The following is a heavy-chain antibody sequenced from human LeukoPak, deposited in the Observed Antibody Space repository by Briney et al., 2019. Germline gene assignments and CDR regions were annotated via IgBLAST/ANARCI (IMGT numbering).Heavy chain of an antibody. Sequence: ASVKVSCKASGYTLTGYYIHWVRQAPGQGLECMGWINPNSGGTNYAQKFQGRVTMTRDTSISTAYMELSRLRSDDTAVYYCARDTDSSRPLDYWGQGTLVTVSS. V-gene: IGHV1-2*02. CDR2: INPNSGGT. J-gene: IGHJ4*02. CDR1: GYTLTGYY. CDR3: ARDTDSSRPLDY. D-gene: IGHD6-13*01.